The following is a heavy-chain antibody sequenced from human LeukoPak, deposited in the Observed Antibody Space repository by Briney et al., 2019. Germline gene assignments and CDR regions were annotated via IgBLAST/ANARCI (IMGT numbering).Heavy chain of an antibody. CDR2: IYYSGST. V-gene: IGHV4-59*12. CDR3: ARATNDNYYYDTSGYYEDY. Sequence: SETLSLTCTVSGGSISSYYWSWIRQPPGKGLEWIGYIYYSGSTNYNPSLRSRVTISVDTSKNQFSLKLSSVTAADTAVYYCARATNDNYYYDTSGYYEDYWGQGTLVTVSS. J-gene: IGHJ4*02. CDR1: GGSISSYY. D-gene: IGHD3-22*01.